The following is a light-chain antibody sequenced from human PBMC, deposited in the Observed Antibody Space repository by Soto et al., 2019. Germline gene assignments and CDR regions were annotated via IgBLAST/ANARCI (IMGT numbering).Light chain of an antibody. CDR2: KAS. V-gene: IGKV1-5*03. CDR3: QHYNSYSEA. Sequence: DIQMTQSPSSLSASVGDRLTITCRSRQTISSWLAWYQQKSGKAPKLLIYKASTLKSGVPSRFSGSGSGTEFTLTISSLQTDEFATYYCQHYNSYSEAFGQVTKVDIK. CDR1: QTISSW. J-gene: IGKJ1*01.